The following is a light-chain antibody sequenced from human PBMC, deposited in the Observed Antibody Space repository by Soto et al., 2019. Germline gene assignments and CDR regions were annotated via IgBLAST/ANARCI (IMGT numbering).Light chain of an antibody. V-gene: IGKV3-15*01. J-gene: IGKJ4*01. Sequence: EIVMTQSPATLSVSPGERVTLSCRASQSVSSNLGWYQQKPGQAPRLLIYGASTRATGIPDRFSGSGSGTQFTLTISSLQSEDFGIYYCQQYNNWPPLTFGRGTKVEI. CDR1: QSVSSN. CDR3: QQYNNWPPLT. CDR2: GAS.